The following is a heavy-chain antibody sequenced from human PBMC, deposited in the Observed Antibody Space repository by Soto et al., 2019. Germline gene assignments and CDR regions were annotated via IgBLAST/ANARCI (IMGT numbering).Heavy chain of an antibody. Sequence: PSETLSLTCTVSGGSISSYYWSWIRQPPGKGLEGIGYIYYSGSTNYNPSLKSRVTISVDTSKNQFSLKLSSVTAADTAVYYCAREEYYKDSSGYRFDPWGQGTLVTVSS. D-gene: IGHD3-22*01. CDR1: GGSISSYY. V-gene: IGHV4-59*01. CDR2: IYYSGST. CDR3: AREEYYKDSSGYRFDP. J-gene: IGHJ5*02.